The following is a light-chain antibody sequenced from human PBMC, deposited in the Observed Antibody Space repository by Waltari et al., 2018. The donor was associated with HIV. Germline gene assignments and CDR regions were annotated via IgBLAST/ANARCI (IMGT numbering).Light chain of an antibody. V-gene: IGLV1-44*01. Sequence: QSVLTQSPSASGTPGQRVTISCSGSSSNIGSNTVNWYQQLPGTAPKLPIYSNNQRPSGVPDRFSGSKSGTSASLAISGLQSEEEADYYCAAWDDSLNGFVFGGGTKLTVL. J-gene: IGLJ2*01. CDR2: SNN. CDR3: AAWDDSLNGFV. CDR1: SSNIGSNT.